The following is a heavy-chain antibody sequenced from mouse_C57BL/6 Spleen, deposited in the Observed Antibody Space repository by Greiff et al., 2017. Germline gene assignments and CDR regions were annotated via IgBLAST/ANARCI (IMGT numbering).Heavy chain of an antibody. D-gene: IGHD2-4*01. J-gene: IGHJ2*01. CDR1: GYTFTSYW. CDR3: ARGDYDDY. Sequence: VQLQQPGAELVRPGSSVKLSCKASGYTFTSYWMHWVKQRPIQGLEWIGNIDPSDSETHYNQKFKDKATLTVDKSSSTAYMQRSSLTSEDSAVYYCARGDYDDYWGQGTTLTVSS. CDR2: IDPSDSET. V-gene: IGHV1-52*01.